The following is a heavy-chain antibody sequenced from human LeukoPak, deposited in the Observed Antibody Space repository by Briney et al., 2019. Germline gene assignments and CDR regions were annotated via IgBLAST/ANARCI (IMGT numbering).Heavy chain of an antibody. D-gene: IGHD3-10*01. J-gene: IGHJ4*02. CDR3: ARKYYGSGSYYIPDY. CDR2: ISYDGSNK. Sequence: GRSLRLSCAASGFTFSSYAMHWVRQAPGKGLEWVAVISYDGSNKYYADSVKGRFTISRDNSKNTLCLQMNSLRAEDTAVYYCARKYYGSGSYYIPDYWGQGTLVTVSS. V-gene: IGHV3-30-3*01. CDR1: GFTFSSYA.